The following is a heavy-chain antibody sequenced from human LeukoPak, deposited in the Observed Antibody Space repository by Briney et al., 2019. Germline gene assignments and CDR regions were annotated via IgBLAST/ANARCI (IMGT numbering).Heavy chain of an antibody. CDR3: ARGNQQLPRSTPDY. D-gene: IGHD2-2*01. Sequence: GGSLRPSCAVSGFTFSSSWMHWVRQAPGKGLVWVSHIKTDGSTTAYADSVKGRFTISRDNAKNTLYLQMNSLRAEDTGVYYCARGNQQLPRSTPDYWGQGTPVTVSS. J-gene: IGHJ4*02. V-gene: IGHV3-74*01. CDR2: IKTDGSTT. CDR1: GFTFSSSW.